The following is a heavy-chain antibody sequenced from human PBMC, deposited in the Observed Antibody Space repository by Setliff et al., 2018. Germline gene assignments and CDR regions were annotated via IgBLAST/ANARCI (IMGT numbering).Heavy chain of an antibody. CDR3: ARTHTWSLPNDNSGYPGWFDP. D-gene: IGHD3-22*01. CDR1: GGSISSCSDY. J-gene: IGHJ5*02. Sequence: TLSLTCTVSGGSISSCSDYWTWIRQPAGKGLEWIGHIYTSGSTNYNPSLKSRVTMSVDTSRNHVSLKLSSVTAADTAVYYCARTHTWSLPNDNSGYPGWFDPWGQGTLVTVSS. CDR2: IYTSGST. V-gene: IGHV4-61*09.